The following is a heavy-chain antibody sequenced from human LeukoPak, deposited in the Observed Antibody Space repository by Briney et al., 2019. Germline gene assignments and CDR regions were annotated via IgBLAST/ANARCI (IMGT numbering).Heavy chain of an antibody. V-gene: IGHV4-59*01. D-gene: IGHD2-2*01. CDR3: ARDRRGYCSSTSCYSDYFDY. Sequence: SETLSLTCTVSGGSISSYYWSWIRQPPGKGLEWIGYIYYSGSTNYNPSLKSRVTISVDTSKNQFSLKLSSVTAADTAVYYCARDRRGYCSSTSCYSDYFDYWGQGTLVTVSS. CDR1: GGSISSYY. CDR2: IYYSGST. J-gene: IGHJ4*02.